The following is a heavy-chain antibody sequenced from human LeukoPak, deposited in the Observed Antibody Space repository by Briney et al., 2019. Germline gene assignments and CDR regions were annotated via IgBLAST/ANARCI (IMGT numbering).Heavy chain of an antibody. Sequence: GGCLRLSCAASGFTFSNAWMSWVHQAPGKGLEWVGRIKSKTDGGTTDYAAPVKGRFTISRDDSKNTLYLQMNSLKTEDTAVYYCTTFITMVRGGYYYYGMDVWGQGTTVTVSS. J-gene: IGHJ6*02. CDR3: TTFITMVRGGYYYYGMDV. CDR1: GFTFSNAW. CDR2: IKSKTDGGTT. D-gene: IGHD3-10*01. V-gene: IGHV3-15*01.